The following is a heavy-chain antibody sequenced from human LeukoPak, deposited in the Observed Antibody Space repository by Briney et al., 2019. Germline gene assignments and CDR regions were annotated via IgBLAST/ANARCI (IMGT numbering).Heavy chain of an antibody. CDR2: VKEDGSEE. Sequence: RGSLRLSCAASGFTFSSHSMSWVRQAPGKGLEWVANVKEDGSEENYVDSVKGRFTISRDNAVKSLYLQMNSLRAEDTAVYFCARLLHYERSVYRPVDCWGQGTLMAVSS. J-gene: IGHJ4*02. V-gene: IGHV3-7*01. CDR3: ARLLHYERSVYRPVDC. D-gene: IGHD5/OR15-5a*01. CDR1: GFTFSSHS.